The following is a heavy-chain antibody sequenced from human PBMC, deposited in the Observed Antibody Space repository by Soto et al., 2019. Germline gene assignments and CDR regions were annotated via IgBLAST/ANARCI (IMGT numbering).Heavy chain of an antibody. D-gene: IGHD6-13*01. J-gene: IGHJ4*02. Sequence: GGSLRLSCAASGFNFSSYVMSRFRQAPGKGLEWVAIMKHDGSEKYYVDSVRGRFTISRNNAKNSLYLQMNSLRGEDTAVYYCARASLDSSTWSSGSYWGQGTLVTVSS. CDR1: GFNFSSYV. CDR3: ARASLDSSTWSSGSY. CDR2: MKHDGSEK. V-gene: IGHV3-7*01.